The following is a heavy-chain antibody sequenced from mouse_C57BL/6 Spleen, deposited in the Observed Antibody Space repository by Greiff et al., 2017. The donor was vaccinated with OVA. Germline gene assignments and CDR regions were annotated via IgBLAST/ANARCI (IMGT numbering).Heavy chain of an antibody. V-gene: IGHV5-16*01. J-gene: IGHJ4*01. CDR1: GFTFSDYY. Sequence: EVQLVESEGGLVQPGSSMKLSCTASGFTFSDYYMAWVRQVPEKGLEWVANINYDGSSTYYLDSLKSRFIISRDNAKNILYLQMSSLKSEDTATYYCAREYYDYDYAMDYWGQGTSVTVSS. D-gene: IGHD2-4*01. CDR2: INYDGSST. CDR3: AREYYDYDYAMDY.